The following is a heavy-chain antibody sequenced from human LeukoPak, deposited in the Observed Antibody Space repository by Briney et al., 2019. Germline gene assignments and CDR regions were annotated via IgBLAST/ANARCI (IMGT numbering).Heavy chain of an antibody. J-gene: IGHJ4*02. V-gene: IGHV4-34*01. Sequence: SETLSLTCAVYGGSFSGYYWSWIRQPPGKGLEWIGEINHSGSTNYNPSLKSRVTISVDTSKNQFSLKLSSVTAADTAVYYCARHGGDASGSSKFDYWGQGTPLIVSS. D-gene: IGHD3-10*01. CDR3: ARHGGDASGSSKFDY. CDR2: INHSGST. CDR1: GGSFSGYY.